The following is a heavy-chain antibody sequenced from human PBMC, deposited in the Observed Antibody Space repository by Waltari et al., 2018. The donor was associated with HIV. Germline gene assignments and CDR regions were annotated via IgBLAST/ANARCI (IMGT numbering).Heavy chain of an antibody. J-gene: IGHJ6*03. D-gene: IGHD2-21*01. V-gene: IGHV4-59*01. CDR1: GGSISSFY. Sequence: QLQESGPGLVKPAETLSLTCTVSGGSISSFYWTWIRQPPGKGLEWIGYLYSKGTKYNPSLESRVTISADTPDNQFSLKLESVTAADSAVYYCARVQTGIVGSVFSDYYMDVWGKGTTVTVSS. CDR2: LYSKGT. CDR3: ARVQTGIVGSVFSDYYMDV.